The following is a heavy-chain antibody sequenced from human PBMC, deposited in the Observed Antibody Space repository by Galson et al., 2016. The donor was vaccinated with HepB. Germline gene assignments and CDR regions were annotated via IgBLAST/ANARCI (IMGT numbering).Heavy chain of an antibody. CDR2: ISGSGGST. J-gene: IGHJ4*02. V-gene: IGHV3-23*01. CDR3: AKGDYYDSSGYFPFDY. D-gene: IGHD3-22*01. Sequence: LRLSCAASGFTFSSYAMSWVHQAPGKGLEWVSAISGSGGSTYYADSVKGRFTISRDNSKNTLYLQMNSLRAEDTAVYYCAKGDYYDSSGYFPFDYWGQGTLVTVSS. CDR1: GFTFSSYA.